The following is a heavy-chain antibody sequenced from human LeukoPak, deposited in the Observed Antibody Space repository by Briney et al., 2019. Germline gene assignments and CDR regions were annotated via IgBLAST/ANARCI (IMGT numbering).Heavy chain of an antibody. Sequence: PSETLSLTCTVSGGSISTSTYYWGWIRQPPGKGLEWIGSMHYSGSTNYNPSLKSRVTISGDTSKNQFSLKLSSVTAADTAVYYCARIASRDGYSPFDYWGQGTLVTVSS. CDR2: MHYSGST. J-gene: IGHJ4*02. V-gene: IGHV4-39*01. CDR1: GGSISTSTYY. CDR3: ARIASRDGYSPFDY. D-gene: IGHD5-24*01.